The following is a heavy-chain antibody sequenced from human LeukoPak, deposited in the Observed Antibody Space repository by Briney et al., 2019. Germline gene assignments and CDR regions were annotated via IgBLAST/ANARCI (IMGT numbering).Heavy chain of an antibody. CDR2: IKQDGSEK. V-gene: IGHV3-7*01. CDR3: ARGVILGVVTTYYYMDV. Sequence: LPGGSLRLSCAASGFTFSSYWMSWVRQAPGKGLEWVANIKQDGSEKYYVDSVKGRFTISRDNAKNSLYLQMNSLRAEDTAVYYCARGVILGVVTTYYYMDVWGKGPRSPSP. J-gene: IGHJ6*03. D-gene: IGHD3-3*02. CDR1: GFTFSSYW.